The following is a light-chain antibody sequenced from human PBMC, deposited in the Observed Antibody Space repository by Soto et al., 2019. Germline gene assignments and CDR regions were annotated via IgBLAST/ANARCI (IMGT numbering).Light chain of an antibody. Sequence: DIQMTQSPSTLSASVGDRVTITCRASQSISSWLAWYQQKPGKAPKLLIYKASSLERGVPSRFNGSGSGTEFTLTINSLQPDDFATYYCQQYNTFSPWTFGQGTKVEIK. CDR1: QSISSW. CDR2: KAS. CDR3: QQYNTFSPWT. V-gene: IGKV1-5*03. J-gene: IGKJ1*01.